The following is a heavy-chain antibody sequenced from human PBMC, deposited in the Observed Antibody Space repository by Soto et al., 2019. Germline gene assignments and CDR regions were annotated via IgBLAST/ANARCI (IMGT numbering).Heavy chain of an antibody. V-gene: IGHV5-51*01. CDR2: IYPGDSDT. CDR1: GYSFTSYW. J-gene: IGHJ5*02. D-gene: IGHD2-2*01. Sequence: PVESLKISCKVSGYSFTSYWIRWGRQMPGKGLEWMGIIYPGDSDTRYSPSFQGQVTISADKSISTAYLQWSSLKASDTAMYYCARYIVEVAAGIFDGHNWFDPWGQGTLVTVSS. CDR3: ARYIVEVAAGIFDGHNWFDP.